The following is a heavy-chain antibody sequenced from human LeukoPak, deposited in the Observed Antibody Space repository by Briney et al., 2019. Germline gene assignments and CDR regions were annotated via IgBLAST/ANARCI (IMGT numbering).Heavy chain of an antibody. CDR2: INHSGST. J-gene: IGHJ4*02. CDR1: GGSFSGYY. Sequence: PSETLSLTCAVYGGSFSGYYWSWIRQPPGKGLEWIGEINHSGSTNYNPSLKSRVTISVDTSKNQFSLKLSSVTAADTAVYYCARLSRGVDPDYWGQGTLVTVSS. V-gene: IGHV4-34*01. CDR3: ARLSRGVDPDY. D-gene: IGHD5-12*01.